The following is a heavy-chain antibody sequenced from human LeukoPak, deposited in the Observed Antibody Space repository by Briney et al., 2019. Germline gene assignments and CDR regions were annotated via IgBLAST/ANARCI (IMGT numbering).Heavy chain of an antibody. Sequence: ASVKVPCKASGGTFSSYAISWVRQAPGQGLEWMGGIIPIFGTANYAQKFQGRVTITTDESTSTAYMELSSLRSEDTAVYYCARGLEEWELKYWGQGTLVTVSS. V-gene: IGHV1-69*05. J-gene: IGHJ4*02. CDR2: IIPIFGTA. CDR3: ARGLEEWELKY. D-gene: IGHD1-26*01. CDR1: GGTFSSYA.